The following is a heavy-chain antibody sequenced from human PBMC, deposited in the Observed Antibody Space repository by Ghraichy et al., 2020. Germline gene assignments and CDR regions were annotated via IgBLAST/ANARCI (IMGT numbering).Heavy chain of an antibody. CDR3: ARGGPPITYDGYDY. Sequence: LSLTCAASGFTFSSYSMNWVRQAPGKGLEWVSSICSSSSYLYYADSVKGRFTISRDNAKNSLYLQMNSLRAEDTAVYYCARGGPPITYDGYDYWGQGTLVTVSS. CDR1: GFTFSSYS. D-gene: IGHD3-10*01. CDR2: ICSSSSYL. V-gene: IGHV3-21*01. J-gene: IGHJ4*02.